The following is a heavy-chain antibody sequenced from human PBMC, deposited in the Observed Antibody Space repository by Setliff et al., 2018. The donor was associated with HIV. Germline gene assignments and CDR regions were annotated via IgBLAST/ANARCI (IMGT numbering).Heavy chain of an antibody. CDR3: ARDTVLPLETIYYYYGSGSIDP. CDR1: GYTFTNYY. CDR2: INPSGGRT. V-gene: IGHV1-46*01. Sequence: GASVKVSCKASGYTFTNYYIHWVRQAPGQGLEWMGLINPSGGRTSYAQKFQGRLTMTRDTSRSTVYMELSSLRSEDTAMYYCARDTVLPLETIYYYYGSGSIDPWGQGTLVTVSS. D-gene: IGHD3-10*01. J-gene: IGHJ5*02.